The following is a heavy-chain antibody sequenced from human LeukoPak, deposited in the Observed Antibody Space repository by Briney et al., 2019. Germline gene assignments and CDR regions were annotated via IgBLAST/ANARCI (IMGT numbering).Heavy chain of an antibody. CDR1: GDSITSHY. D-gene: IGHD3-22*01. Sequence: SETLSLTCTVSGDSITSHYWSWIRQPAGKGLERIGRLYTSGSTNYNPSLKSRVTISVDTSKNQFSLKLSSVTAADTAVYYCARESHYYYDSSGYYVHYWGQGTLVTVSS. J-gene: IGHJ4*02. CDR2: LYTSGST. V-gene: IGHV4-4*07. CDR3: ARESHYYYDSSGYYVHY.